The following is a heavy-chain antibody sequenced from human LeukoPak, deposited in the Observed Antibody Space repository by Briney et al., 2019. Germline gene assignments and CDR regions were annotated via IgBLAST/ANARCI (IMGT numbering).Heavy chain of an antibody. CDR1: GYTFTSYY. Sequence: EASVKVSCKASGYTFTSYYMHWVRQAPGQGLEWMGIINPSGGSTSYAQKFQGRVTMTRDTSTSTVYMELSSLRSEDTAVYYCAGDSSWNLVMYWGQGTLVTVSS. V-gene: IGHV1-46*01. CDR3: AGDSSWNLVMY. D-gene: IGHD1-7*01. CDR2: INPSGGST. J-gene: IGHJ4*02.